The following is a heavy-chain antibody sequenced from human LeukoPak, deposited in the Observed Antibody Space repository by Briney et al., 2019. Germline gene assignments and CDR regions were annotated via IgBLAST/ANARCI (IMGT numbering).Heavy chain of an antibody. Sequence: ASVKVSCKASGYTFTSYDINWVRHATGQGLGSMGWMNPNSGNTAYAQKFQGRVTMTRNTSISTAYMELSSLRSEDTAVYYCARITIFGNWFDPWGQGTLVTVSS. CDR2: MNPNSGNT. J-gene: IGHJ5*02. CDR3: ARITIFGNWFDP. CDR1: GYTFTSYD. D-gene: IGHD3-3*01. V-gene: IGHV1-8*01.